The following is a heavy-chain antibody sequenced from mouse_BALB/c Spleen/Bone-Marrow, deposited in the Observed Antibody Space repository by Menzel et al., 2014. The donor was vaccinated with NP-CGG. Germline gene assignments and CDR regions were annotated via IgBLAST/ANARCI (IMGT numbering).Heavy chain of an antibody. CDR1: GFSLTSYG. Sequence: VQLVESGPGLVAPSQSLSITCTVSGFSLTSYGVHWVRQPPGKGLEWLGVIWAGGSTNYNSALMSRLSISKDNSKSQVFLKMNSLQTGDTAVSYCAREEGRNWFAYWGNGTLVTVPA. J-gene: IGHJ3*01. CDR3: AREEGRNWFAY. V-gene: IGHV2-9*02. CDR2: IWAGGST.